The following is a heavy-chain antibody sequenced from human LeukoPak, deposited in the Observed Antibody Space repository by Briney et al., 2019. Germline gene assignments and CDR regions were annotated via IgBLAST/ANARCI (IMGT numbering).Heavy chain of an antibody. CDR3: ARVVCSSTSCYKGYMDV. Sequence: GASVKVSCKASGGTFSSYAISWVRQAPGQGLEWMGGIIPIFGTANYAQKFQGRVTITADESTSTAYMELSSLRSEDTAVYYCARVVCSSTSCYKGYMDVWGKGTTVTISS. CDR2: IIPIFGTA. CDR1: GGTFSSYA. J-gene: IGHJ6*03. D-gene: IGHD2-2*01. V-gene: IGHV1-69*13.